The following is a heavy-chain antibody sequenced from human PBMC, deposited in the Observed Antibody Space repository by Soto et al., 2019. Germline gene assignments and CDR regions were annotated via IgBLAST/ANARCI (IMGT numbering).Heavy chain of an antibody. CDR1: GYTLTELS. D-gene: IGHD4-17*01. CDR3: AREMTTVRKVPGEIDY. CDR2: FDPEDGET. J-gene: IGHJ4*02. V-gene: IGHV1-24*01. Sequence: ASVKVSCKVSGYTLTELSMHWVRQAPGKGLEWMGGFDPEDGETIYAQKFQGRVTMTEDTSTDTAYMELSSLRAEDTAVYYCAREMTTVRKVPGEIDYWGQGTLVTVSS.